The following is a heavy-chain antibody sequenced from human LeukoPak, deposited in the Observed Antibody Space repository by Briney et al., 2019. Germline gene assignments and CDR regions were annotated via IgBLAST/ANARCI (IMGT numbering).Heavy chain of an antibody. CDR2: INTNTGNP. CDR1: GYTFTSYT. CDR3: ARLFRSDPALPLGY. Sequence: AASVKVSCKASGYTFTSYTMNWVRQAPGQWLEWMGWINTNTGNPTYAQGFTGRFVFSLDTSVSTAYLQISSLKAEDTAVYYCARLFRSDPALPLGYWGQGTLVTVSS. V-gene: IGHV7-4-1*02. J-gene: IGHJ4*02. D-gene: IGHD2-15*01.